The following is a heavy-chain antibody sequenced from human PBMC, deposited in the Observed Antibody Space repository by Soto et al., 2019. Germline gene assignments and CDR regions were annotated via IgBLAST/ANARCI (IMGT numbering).Heavy chain of an antibody. CDR3: ARVEPLVRGLRWFDP. J-gene: IGHJ5*02. CDR2: FYYSGST. CDR1: GGSISGYY. Sequence: PSETLSLTCTVSGGSISGYYWSWIRQPPGKGLEWIGYFYYSGSTNYNPSLKSRVTISVDTSKNQFSLKLNSVTAADTAVYYCARVEPLVRGLRWFDPWGQGTLVTVSS. D-gene: IGHD3-10*01. V-gene: IGHV4-59*01.